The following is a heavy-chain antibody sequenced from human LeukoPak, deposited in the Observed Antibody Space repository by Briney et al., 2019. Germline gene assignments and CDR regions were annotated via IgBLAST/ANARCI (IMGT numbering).Heavy chain of an antibody. CDR1: GGSISSGGYY. Sequence: PSQPLSLTCTVSGGSISSGGYYWSWIRQPPGKGLEWIGYIYHSGSTYYNPSLKSRVTISVDRSKNQFSLKLSSVTAADTAVYYCARDRGQIDPWGQGTLVTVSS. V-gene: IGHV4-30-2*01. J-gene: IGHJ5*02. CDR2: IYHSGST. CDR3: ARDRGQIDP. D-gene: IGHD5-12*01.